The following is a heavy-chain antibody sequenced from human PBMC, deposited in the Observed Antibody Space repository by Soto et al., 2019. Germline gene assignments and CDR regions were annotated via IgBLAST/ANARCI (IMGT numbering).Heavy chain of an antibody. J-gene: IGHJ4*02. CDR2: ISYTGTT. Sequence: WKTLSLTCSVSGRSISPFYWTWIRQPPGKALEWIGSISYTGTTNYSPSLKSRVTMSVDTSRNHFSLKLTSVTAADTAVYYCAAVGGYYGDYPNFDYWGRGTRVTVSS. CDR1: GRSISPFY. V-gene: IGHV4-59*01. CDR3: AAVGGYYGDYPNFDY. D-gene: IGHD4-17*01.